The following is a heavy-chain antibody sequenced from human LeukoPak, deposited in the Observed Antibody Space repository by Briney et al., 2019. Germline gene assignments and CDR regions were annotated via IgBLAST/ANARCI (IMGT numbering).Heavy chain of an antibody. D-gene: IGHD1-26*01. V-gene: IGHV3-66*01. CDR2: IYSGGST. CDR1: GFTVSSNY. J-gene: IGHJ4*02. Sequence: QTGGSLRLSCAASGFTVSSNYMSWVRQAPVKGLEWVSVIYSGGSTYYADSVKGRFTISRDNSKNTLYLQMNSLRAEDTAVYYCASSGSYFQFDYWGQGTLVTVSS. CDR3: ASSGSYFQFDY.